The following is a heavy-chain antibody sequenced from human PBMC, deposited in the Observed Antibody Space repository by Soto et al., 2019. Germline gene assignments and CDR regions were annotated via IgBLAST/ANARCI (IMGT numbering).Heavy chain of an antibody. D-gene: IGHD3-3*01. J-gene: IGHJ6*02. CDR2: ISYDGSNK. CDR3: ARGPDRFLERFGYYYGMDV. V-gene: IGHV3-30-3*01. Sequence: PGGSLRLSCAASGFTFSSYAMHWVRQAPGKGLEWVAVISYDGSNKYYADSVKGRFTISRDNSKNTLYLQMNSLRAEDTAVYYCARGPDRFLERFGYYYGMDVWGQGTTVTAP. CDR1: GFTFSSYA.